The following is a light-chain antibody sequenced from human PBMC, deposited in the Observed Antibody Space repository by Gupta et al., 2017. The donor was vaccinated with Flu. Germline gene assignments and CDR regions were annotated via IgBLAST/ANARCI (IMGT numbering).Light chain of an antibody. CDR2: AAS. Sequence: LSASVGDSVTVTCRASQSIGSYLNWYQQKIGKAPRLLIYAASSLQSGVSSRFSGGESGTAGTDFTLTISSLQPDDFAIYYCQQSYSTPHTFGQGTKLDIK. CDR1: QSIGSY. CDR3: QQSYSTPHT. J-gene: IGKJ2*01. V-gene: IGKV1-39*01.